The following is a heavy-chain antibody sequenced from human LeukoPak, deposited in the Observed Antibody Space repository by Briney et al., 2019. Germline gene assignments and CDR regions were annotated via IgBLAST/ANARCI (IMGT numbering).Heavy chain of an antibody. D-gene: IGHD1-26*01. Sequence: SETLSLTCAVSGGSISSGGYSWSWIRQPPGKGLEWIGYIYHSGSTCYNPSLKSRVTISVDRSKNQFSLKLSSVTAADTAVYYCARAPYSGSYFDYWGQGTLVTVSS. CDR1: GGSISSGGYS. CDR3: ARAPYSGSYFDY. J-gene: IGHJ4*02. CDR2: IYHSGST. V-gene: IGHV4-30-2*01.